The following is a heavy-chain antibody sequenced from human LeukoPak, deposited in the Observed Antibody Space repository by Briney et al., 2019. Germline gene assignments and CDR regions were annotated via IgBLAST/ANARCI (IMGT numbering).Heavy chain of an antibody. CDR3: AREVGSIAAAGTIDY. D-gene: IGHD6-13*01. V-gene: IGHV4-34*01. Sequence: PSETLSLTCAVYGGSFSGFYWSWIRQPPGKGLEWIGQISPSGGTIYNPSLESRVTFSLDTSKKQFSVKVNSVTAADTAVYYCAREVGSIAAAGTIDYWGQGTLVTVSS. CDR2: ISPSGGT. J-gene: IGHJ4*02. CDR1: GGSFSGFY.